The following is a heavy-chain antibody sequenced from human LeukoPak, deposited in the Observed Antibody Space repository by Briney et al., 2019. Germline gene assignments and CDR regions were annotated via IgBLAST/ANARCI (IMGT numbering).Heavy chain of an antibody. CDR1: GYTFTGYY. J-gene: IGHJ4*02. CDR2: INPNSGGT. V-gene: IGHV1-2*02. CDR3: ARDQEYQLPPDH. D-gene: IGHD2-2*01. Sequence: ASVKVSCKASGYTFTGYYMHWVRQAPGQGLEWMGWINPNSGGTNYAQKFQGRVTMTRDTSTSTVYMELSSLRSEDTAVYYCARDQEYQLPPDHWGQGTLVTVSS.